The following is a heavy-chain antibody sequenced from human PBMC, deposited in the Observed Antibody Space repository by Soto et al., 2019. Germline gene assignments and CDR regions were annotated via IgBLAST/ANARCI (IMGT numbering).Heavy chain of an antibody. V-gene: IGHV4-34*01. Sequence: QVQLQQWGAGLVKPSETLSRSCAVYGQSFSGHSWAWIRQPPGKGLEWIGEINESGSTYYNPSLKSRVTISTDTSKNQFSLELSSVSAADTAAYFCARGSGIVALPGELEDVKYDYWGQGTLVNVSS. CDR3: ARGSGIVALPGELEDVKYDY. D-gene: IGHD1-1*01. CDR2: INESGST. J-gene: IGHJ4*02. CDR1: GQSFSGHS.